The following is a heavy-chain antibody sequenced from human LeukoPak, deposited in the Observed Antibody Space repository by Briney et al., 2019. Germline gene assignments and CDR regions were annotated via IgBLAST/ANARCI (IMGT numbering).Heavy chain of an antibody. V-gene: IGHV3-30*02. D-gene: IGHD6-13*01. Sequence: PGGSRRISCAASGFTFSAYGVHWVRQAPGKGLEWVAFIRYDGRIKNYADSVKGRFTISRDNSKNTLYLQMNSLTTEDTSLYYCARNRAAAGDWLDPWGQGTLVIVSS. CDR2: IRYDGRIK. J-gene: IGHJ5*02. CDR3: ARNRAAAGDWLDP. CDR1: GFTFSAYG.